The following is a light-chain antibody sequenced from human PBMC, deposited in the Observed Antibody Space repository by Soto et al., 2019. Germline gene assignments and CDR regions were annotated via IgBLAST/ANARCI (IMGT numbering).Light chain of an antibody. Sequence: EIVMTQSPATLSVSPGERATLSCRASQSVSSNLAWYQQKPGQAPRLLIYGASTRATGIPARFSGSGSGTEFTLTISSLQSEDFAVYYRQQYNNWPTFGQGTRLEI. CDR3: QQYNNWPT. CDR1: QSVSSN. CDR2: GAS. V-gene: IGKV3-15*01. J-gene: IGKJ5*01.